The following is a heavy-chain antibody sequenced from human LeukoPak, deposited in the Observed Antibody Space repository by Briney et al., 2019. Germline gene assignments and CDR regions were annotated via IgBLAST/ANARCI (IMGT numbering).Heavy chain of an antibody. CDR3: ARAVGYSYETTSWFDP. CDR2: IYPGDSDT. CDR1: GYSFNSYW. Sequence: GESLKISCKGSGYSFNSYWIGWVRQMPGEGLEWMGIIYPGDSDTRYSPSFQGQVTISADKSISTAYLQWSSLQASDTAMYYCARAVGYSYETTSWFDPWGQGTLVTVSS. D-gene: IGHD5-18*01. V-gene: IGHV5-51*01. J-gene: IGHJ5*02.